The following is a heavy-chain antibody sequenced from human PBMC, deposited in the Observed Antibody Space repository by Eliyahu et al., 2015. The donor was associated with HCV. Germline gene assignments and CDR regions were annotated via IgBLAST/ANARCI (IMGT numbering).Heavy chain of an antibody. CDR1: GFXFSNXW. CDR2: IKSKTDGGTT. D-gene: IGHD3-16*01. Sequence: EVQLVESGGGLVKPGGSLRLSCAASGFXFSNXWXXXVRQAPGKGLGXVXRIKSKTDGGTTDYAAPVKGRFTISRDDSKNTLYLQMNSLKTEDTAVYYCTTDKELRLGGPDWGQGTLVTVSS. CDR3: TTDKELRLGGPD. J-gene: IGHJ4*02. V-gene: IGHV3-15*01.